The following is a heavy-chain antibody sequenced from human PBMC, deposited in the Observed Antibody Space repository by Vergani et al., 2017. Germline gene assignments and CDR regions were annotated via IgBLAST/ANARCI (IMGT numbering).Heavy chain of an antibody. Sequence: QVHLQQWGAGLVKPSETLSLTCAVYGGSFSGYYWSWIRQPPGKGLEWIGEINHSGITNYNPSLKSRVTISVDTSKNQFSLKLSSVTAADTAVYYCASQPHRIAARAPYYYDMDGWGKGTTVTVSS. V-gene: IGHV4-34*01. CDR2: INHSGIT. J-gene: IGHJ6*03. D-gene: IGHD6-6*01. CDR3: ASQPHRIAARAPYYYDMDG. CDR1: GGSFSGYY.